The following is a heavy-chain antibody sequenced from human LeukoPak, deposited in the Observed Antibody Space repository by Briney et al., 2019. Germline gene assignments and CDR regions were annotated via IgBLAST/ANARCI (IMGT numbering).Heavy chain of an antibody. J-gene: IGHJ4*02. CDR2: IWYDGSKK. Sequence: GGSLRLSCAASGFTFSSYGMHWVRQAPGKGLEWVAVIWYDGSKKYYADSVKGRFAISRDNVKNTLYLQMNSLRAEDTAVYYCARDPTAYYDSSGYYLNTIDYWGQGTLVTVSS. CDR3: ARDPTAYYDSSGYYLNTIDY. V-gene: IGHV3-33*01. CDR1: GFTFSSYG. D-gene: IGHD3-22*01.